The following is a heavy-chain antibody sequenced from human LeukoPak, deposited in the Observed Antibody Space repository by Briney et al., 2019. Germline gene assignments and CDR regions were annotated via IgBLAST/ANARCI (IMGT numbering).Heavy chain of an antibody. CDR1: GFTFSSYA. J-gene: IGHJ4*02. Sequence: GGSLRLSCAASGFTFSSYAMHWVRQAPGKGLEWVAVISYDGSNKYYADSVKGRFTISRDNSKNTLYLQMNSLRAEDTAVYYCARDSPTIAAATYYFDYWGQGTLVTVSS. CDR2: ISYDGSNK. CDR3: ARDSPTIAAATYYFDY. D-gene: IGHD6-13*01. V-gene: IGHV3-30-3*01.